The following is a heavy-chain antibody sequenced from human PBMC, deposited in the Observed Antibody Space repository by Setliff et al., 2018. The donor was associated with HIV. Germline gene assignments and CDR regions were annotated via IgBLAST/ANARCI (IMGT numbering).Heavy chain of an antibody. D-gene: IGHD6-19*01. CDR3: ASPASGGSSGQYHY. V-gene: IGHV4-28*01. CDR2: IYNNRGT. CDR1: GYSISSSYW. J-gene: IGHJ4*02. Sequence: SETLSLTCAVSGYSISSSYWWGWIRQPPGKGLEWIGYIYNNRGTYYNPSLKSRVTMSVDTSKNQFSLTLSSVTAADTAVYYCASPASGGSSGQYHYWGQGTLVTVSS.